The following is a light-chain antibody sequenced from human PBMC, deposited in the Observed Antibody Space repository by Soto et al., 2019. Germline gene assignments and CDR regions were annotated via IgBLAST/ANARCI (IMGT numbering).Light chain of an antibody. J-gene: IGKJ4*01. V-gene: IGKV3-15*01. Sequence: EIVMTQSPATLSVSPGERATLSCRASQSVSSTLAWYQQKPGQSPRLLIDVASTRATGILARFSGSGYGTEFNLTISSLQSEDFAVYYCQQYNNWPPVTFGGGTKVEIK. CDR3: QQYNNWPPVT. CDR2: VAS. CDR1: QSVSST.